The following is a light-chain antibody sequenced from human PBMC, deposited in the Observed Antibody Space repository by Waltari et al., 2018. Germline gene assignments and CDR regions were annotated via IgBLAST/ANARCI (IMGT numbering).Light chain of an antibody. V-gene: IGKV1-39*01. CDR2: AAS. Sequence: DIQMTQSPSSLSASVGDRVTITCRASQNINKYLHWYQQKPGKAPTLLIYAASSLQSGVPSRFSGGGSGTDFTLTITSLQPGDFATYYCQQASRTPLTFGGGTKVGI. CDR3: QQASRTPLT. J-gene: IGKJ4*01. CDR1: QNINKY.